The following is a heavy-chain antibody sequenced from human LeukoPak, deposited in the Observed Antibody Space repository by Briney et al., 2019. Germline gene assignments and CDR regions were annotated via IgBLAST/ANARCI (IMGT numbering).Heavy chain of an antibody. CDR3: ARTYSSGWYGLRVTVKNAFDI. CDR1: GYTFTSYD. Sequence: ASVKVSCMASGYTFTSYDINWVRQATGQGLEWMGWMNPDSGNTGYAQKFQGRVTMTRNTSISTAYMELSSLRSEDTAVYYCARTYSSGWYGLRVTVKNAFDIWDQGTMVTVSS. J-gene: IGHJ3*02. V-gene: IGHV1-8*01. CDR2: MNPDSGNT. D-gene: IGHD6-19*01.